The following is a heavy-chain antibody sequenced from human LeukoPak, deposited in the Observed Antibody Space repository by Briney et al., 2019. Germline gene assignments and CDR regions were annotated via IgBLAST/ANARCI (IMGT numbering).Heavy chain of an antibody. Sequence: GGTLRRYCAASGFTFCSYSMNWLRQAPGQGLVWVSSISSSSRYRYYADSVKGQFTRSRDNGKNSLYLQMNSLRAEDTAVYSCARAGDYVWGSYWIGRVDYWGQGTLVTVSS. V-gene: IGHV3-21*01. CDR2: ISSSSRYR. CDR3: ARAGDYVWGSYWIGRVDY. CDR1: GFTFCSYS. J-gene: IGHJ4*02. D-gene: IGHD3-16*01.